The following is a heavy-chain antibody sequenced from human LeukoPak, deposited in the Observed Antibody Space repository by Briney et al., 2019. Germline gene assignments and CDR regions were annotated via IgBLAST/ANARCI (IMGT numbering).Heavy chain of an antibody. J-gene: IGHJ4*02. CDR2: IYPGDSDT. D-gene: IGHD2-2*01. Sequence: GESLKISFRGSGCSFTTYWIGWVRPMPGKGLEWMGIIYPGDSDTRYTPSFQGQVTMSADKSINTAYLQWSSLKASDTAMYYCARRQGCSSTSCPPDYWGQGTLVTVSP. CDR1: GCSFTTYW. CDR3: ARRQGCSSTSCPPDY. V-gene: IGHV5-51*01.